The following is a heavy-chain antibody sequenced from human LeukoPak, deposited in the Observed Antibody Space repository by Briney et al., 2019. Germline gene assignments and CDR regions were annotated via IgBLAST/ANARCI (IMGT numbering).Heavy chain of an antibody. V-gene: IGHV3-43D*03. J-gene: IGHJ6*03. Sequence: GGSLRLSCAASGFTFDDYAMHWVRQAPGKGLEWVSLISWDGGSTYYADSVKGRFTISRDNRKNSLYLQMNSLRAEDTALYYCAKGAYYYYMDVWGKGTTVTVSS. CDR3: AKGAYYYYMDV. CDR1: GFTFDDYA. CDR2: ISWDGGST.